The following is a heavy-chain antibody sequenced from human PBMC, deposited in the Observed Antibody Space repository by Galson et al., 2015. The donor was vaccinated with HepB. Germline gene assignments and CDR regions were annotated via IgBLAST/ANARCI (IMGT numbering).Heavy chain of an antibody. CDR1: GFTFSNAW. Sequence: LRLSCAASGFTFSNAWMSWVRQAPGKGLEWVGRIKSKTDGGTTDYAAPVKGRFTISRDNSKNTLYLQMNSLRAEDTAVYYCAFATVTPLDYWGQGTLVTVSS. CDR3: AFATVTPLDY. CDR2: IKSKTDGGTT. D-gene: IGHD4-17*01. J-gene: IGHJ4*02. V-gene: IGHV3-15*01.